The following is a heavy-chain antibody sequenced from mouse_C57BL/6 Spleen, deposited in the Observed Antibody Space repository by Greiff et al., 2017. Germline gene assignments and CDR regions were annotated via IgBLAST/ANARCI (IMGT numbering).Heavy chain of an antibody. J-gene: IGHJ1*03. Sequence: VQLQQSGPGLVKPSPSLSLTCSVTGYSITSGYYWNWIRQFPGNKLEWMGYISYDGSNNYNPSLKNRISITRDTSKNPFFLKLNSVTTEDTATYYCAGPPRGGSYGWYFDVWGTGTTVTVSS. V-gene: IGHV3-6*01. CDR1: GYSITSGYY. D-gene: IGHD1-1*02. CDR3: AGPPRGGSYGWYFDV. CDR2: ISYDGSN.